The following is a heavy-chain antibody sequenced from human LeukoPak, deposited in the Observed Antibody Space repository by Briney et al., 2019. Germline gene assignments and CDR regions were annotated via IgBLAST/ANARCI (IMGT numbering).Heavy chain of an antibody. V-gene: IGHV3-74*01. J-gene: IGHJ4*02. CDR3: AARACSGGSCYNYFDY. Sequence: PGGSLRLSCAASGFTFSSYWMHWVRQAPGKGLVWVSRINSDGSSTSYADSVKGRFTISRDNAKNTLYLQMNSLRAEDTAVYYCAARACSGGSCYNYFDYWGQGTLVTVSS. CDR1: GFTFSSYW. D-gene: IGHD2-15*01. CDR2: INSDGSST.